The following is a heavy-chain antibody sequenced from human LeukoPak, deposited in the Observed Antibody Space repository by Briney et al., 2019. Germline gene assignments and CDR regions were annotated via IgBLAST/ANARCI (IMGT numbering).Heavy chain of an antibody. Sequence: SETLSLTCAVYGGSFSGYYWSWIRQPPGKGLEWIGEINHSGSTNYNPSLKSRVTISVDTSKNQFSLKLSSVTAADTAVYYCARARGQLQIGIDPWGQGTLVTVSS. CDR3: ARARGQLQIGIDP. CDR2: INHSGST. J-gene: IGHJ5*02. D-gene: IGHD3-22*01. CDR1: GGSFSGYY. V-gene: IGHV4-34*01.